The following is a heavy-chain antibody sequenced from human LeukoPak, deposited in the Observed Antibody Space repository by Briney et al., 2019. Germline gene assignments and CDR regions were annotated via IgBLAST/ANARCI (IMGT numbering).Heavy chain of an antibody. CDR1: GYTFTGYY. J-gene: IGHJ6*02. V-gene: IGHV1-2*02. D-gene: IGHD3-3*01. CDR2: INPNSGGT. Sequence: ASVKVSCKASGYTFTGYYMHWVRQAPGQGLEWMGWINPNSGGTNYAQKFQGRVTMTRDTSISTAYMELNRLRSDDTAVYYCARAPLRFGVSYYGMDVWGQGTTVTVSS. CDR3: ARAPLRFGVSYYGMDV.